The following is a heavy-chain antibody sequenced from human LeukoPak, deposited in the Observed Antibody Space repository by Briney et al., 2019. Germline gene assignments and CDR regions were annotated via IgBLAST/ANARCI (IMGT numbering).Heavy chain of an antibody. J-gene: IGHJ4*02. Sequence: GGSLRLSCAASGFTFSSYSMNWVRQAPGKGLEWVSYISSSSSTIYYADSVKGRFTISRDNAKNSLYLQMNSLRAEDTAVYYCARVSGRAARPEMTEFDHWGQGTLVTVSS. CDR3: ARVSGRAARPEMTEFDH. CDR1: GFTFSSYS. V-gene: IGHV3-48*01. D-gene: IGHD6-6*01. CDR2: ISSSSSTI.